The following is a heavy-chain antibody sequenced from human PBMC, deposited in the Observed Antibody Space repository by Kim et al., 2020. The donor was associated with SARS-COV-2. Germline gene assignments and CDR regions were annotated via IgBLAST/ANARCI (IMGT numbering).Heavy chain of an antibody. J-gene: IGHJ3*02. CDR2: IKQDGSEK. CDR3: AREVGAKMVYAIRGAFDI. Sequence: GGSLRLSCAASGFTFSSYWMSWVRQAPGKGLEWVANIKQDGSEKYYVDSVKGRFTISRDNAKNSLYLQMNSLRAEDTAVYYCAREVGAKMVYAIRGAFDIWGQGTMVTVSS. D-gene: IGHD2-8*01. CDR1: GFTFSSYW. V-gene: IGHV3-7*03.